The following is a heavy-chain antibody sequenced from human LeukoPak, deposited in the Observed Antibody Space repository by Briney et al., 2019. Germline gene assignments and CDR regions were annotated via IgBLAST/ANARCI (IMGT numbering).Heavy chain of an antibody. V-gene: IGHV3-53*01. CDR1: GFTVSNSY. J-gene: IGHJ4*02. CDR3: ARDSNGPAF. D-gene: IGHD6-19*01. CDR2: IYSDGGT. Sequence: GGSLRLSCVASGFTVSNSYMSWVRKAPGKGLEWVSVIYSDGGTFYSDSVKGRFTISRDYSKSTLYLQMNSLRADDTAVYYCARDSNGPAFWGQGTLVTVSS.